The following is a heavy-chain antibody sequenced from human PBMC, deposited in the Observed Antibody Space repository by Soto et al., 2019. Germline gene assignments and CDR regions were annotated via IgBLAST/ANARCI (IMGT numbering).Heavy chain of an antibody. Sequence: SETLSLTSTVSGGSISSSGYYWGWIRQPPGKGLEWIGSIYYSGSTYYNPSLKSRVTISVDTSKNQFSLKLSSVTAADTAVYYCASFYGDYVSYWGQGTLVTVSS. J-gene: IGHJ4*02. V-gene: IGHV4-39*01. CDR1: GGSISSSGYY. D-gene: IGHD4-17*01. CDR3: ASFYGDYVSY. CDR2: IYYSGST.